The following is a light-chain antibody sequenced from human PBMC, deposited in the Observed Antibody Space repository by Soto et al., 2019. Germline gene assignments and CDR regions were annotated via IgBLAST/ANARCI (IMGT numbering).Light chain of an antibody. CDR2: GAS. J-gene: IGKJ1*01. Sequence: DIQMTQSPSTLSASVGDRVTITCRASQSISSWLAWYQQKPGKAPKLLIYGASTLQSGVPSRFSGSGSGTDFTLTISSLQPEDYATYFCQQKYRVPRTFGQGTRWIS. CDR1: QSISSW. V-gene: IGKV1-39*01. CDR3: QQKYRVPRT.